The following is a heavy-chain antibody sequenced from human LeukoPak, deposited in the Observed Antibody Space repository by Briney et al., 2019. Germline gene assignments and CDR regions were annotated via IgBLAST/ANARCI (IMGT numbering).Heavy chain of an antibody. CDR3: ASQPEGYYYDSSGYYSTPVYFQH. J-gene: IGHJ1*01. D-gene: IGHD3-22*01. V-gene: IGHV4-38-2*02. CDR2: IYHSRST. Sequence: SETLSLTCTVSGYSISSGYYWGWIRQPPGKVLEWIGSIYHSRSTYYNPSLKSRVTISVDTSKNQFSLKLSSVTAADTAVYYCASQPEGYYYDSSGYYSTPVYFQHWGQGTLVTVSS. CDR1: GYSISSGYY.